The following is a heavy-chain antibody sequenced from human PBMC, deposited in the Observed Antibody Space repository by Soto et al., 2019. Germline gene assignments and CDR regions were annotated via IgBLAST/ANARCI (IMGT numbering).Heavy chain of an antibody. Sequence: ASVKVSCKASGYTFTGYYIHWVRQAPGQGLEWMGWINPNSGGTNYAQKFQGRVTMTRDASISTAYMELSRLRSDDTAVYYCARPVRYDFWSGYYLHPFDYWGQGTLVTSPQ. D-gene: IGHD3-3*01. CDR2: INPNSGGT. CDR3: ARPVRYDFWSGYYLHPFDY. V-gene: IGHV1-2*02. CDR1: GYTFTGYY. J-gene: IGHJ4*02.